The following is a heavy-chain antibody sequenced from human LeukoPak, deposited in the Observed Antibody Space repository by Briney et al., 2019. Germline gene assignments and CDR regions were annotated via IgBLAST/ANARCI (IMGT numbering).Heavy chain of an antibody. Sequence: GESLKISCKGSGYSFTTYWIAWVRQMPGKGLEWMGIIYPGDSDTRYSPSFQGQVTISADKSINTAYLQWSSLKVSDTAMYYCARHIVGVPKSLALLDWGQGTLVTVSS. D-gene: IGHD1-26*01. V-gene: IGHV5-51*01. CDR2: IYPGDSDT. J-gene: IGHJ4*02. CDR1: GYSFTTYW. CDR3: ARHIVGVPKSLALLD.